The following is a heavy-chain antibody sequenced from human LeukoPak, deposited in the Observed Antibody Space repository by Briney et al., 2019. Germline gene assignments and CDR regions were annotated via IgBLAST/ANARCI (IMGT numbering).Heavy chain of an antibody. J-gene: IGHJ5*02. CDR2: IYTSGST. Sequence: PSQTLSLTCTVSGGSISSGSYNWSWIRPPPGKGLEWIGRIYTSGSTNYNPSLKSRVTISVDTSKNQFSLKLSSVTAADTAVYYCARDRYCTNGVCYLFDPWGQGTLVTVSS. CDR1: GGSISSGSYN. CDR3: ARDRYCTNGVCYLFDP. D-gene: IGHD2-8*01. V-gene: IGHV4-61*02.